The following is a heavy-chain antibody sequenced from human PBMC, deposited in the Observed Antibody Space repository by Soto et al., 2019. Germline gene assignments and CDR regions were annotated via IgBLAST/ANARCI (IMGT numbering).Heavy chain of an antibody. CDR3: ARGIATGQPRP. CDR2: INPDNGNT. V-gene: IGHV1-3*01. Sequence: QVQLVQSGAEVKKPGASVKISCKASGYTFTRYTMNWVRQAPGQRLDWIGWINPDNGNTKSSQKFQDRVIITRDTSESTAYRDLSSLRSEDTAVYFGARGIATGQPRPLGQGILVIVAS. D-gene: IGHD2-15*01. CDR1: GYTFTRYT. J-gene: IGHJ5*02.